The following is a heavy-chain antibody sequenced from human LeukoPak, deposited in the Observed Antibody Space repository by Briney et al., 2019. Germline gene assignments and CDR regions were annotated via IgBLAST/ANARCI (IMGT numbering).Heavy chain of an antibody. D-gene: IGHD3-22*01. CDR2: VSPNSANT. CDR1: GYTFTSYD. CDR3: AIKLSSGGY. V-gene: IGHV1-8*01. J-gene: IGHJ4*02. Sequence: ASVKVSCKASGYTFTSYDINWVRQATGQGLEWMGWVSPNSANTAYAQKFQGRVTMTRNTSISTAYMELSSLRSEDTAVYYCAIKLSSGGYWGQGTLVTVSS.